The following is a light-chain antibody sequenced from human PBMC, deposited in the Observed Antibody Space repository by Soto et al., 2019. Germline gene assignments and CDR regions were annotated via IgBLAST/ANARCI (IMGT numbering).Light chain of an antibody. V-gene: IGLV2-14*01. CDR3: SSYTSSITYV. J-gene: IGLJ1*01. CDR1: SSDVGGYNY. CDR2: DVN. Sequence: QSVLTQPASVSGSPGQSITISCTGASSDVGGYNYVSWYQQRPDEAPKLMIYDVNNRPSGVSNRFSGSKSGNTASLTISGLQAEDEADYYCSSYTSSITYVFGTGTKGPS.